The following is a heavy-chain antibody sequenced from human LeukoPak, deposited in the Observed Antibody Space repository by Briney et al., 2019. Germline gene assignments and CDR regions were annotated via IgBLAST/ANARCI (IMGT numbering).Heavy chain of an antibody. D-gene: IGHD3-3*01. J-gene: IGHJ5*02. CDR3: ARVRATRFLEWSHPNWFDP. V-gene: IGHV1-8*01. CDR1: GYTFTSYD. CDR2: MNPNSGNT. Sequence: ASVKVSCKASGYTFTSYDINWVRQATGQGLEWMGWMNPNSGNTGYAQKFQGRVTMTRNTSISTAYMELSSLRSEDTAVYYCARVRATRFLEWSHPNWFDPWGQGTLVTVSS.